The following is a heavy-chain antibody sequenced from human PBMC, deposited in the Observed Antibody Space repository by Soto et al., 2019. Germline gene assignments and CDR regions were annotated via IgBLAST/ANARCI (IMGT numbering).Heavy chain of an antibody. CDR3: ARPARGKYYGMDV. J-gene: IGHJ6*02. CDR1: GYSFTSYR. CDR2: IYPGDSDT. V-gene: IGHV5-51*01. Sequence: GESLKISCKGSGYSFTSYRIGWVRQMPGKGLEWMGIIYPGDSDTRYSPSFQGQVTISADKSISTAYLQWSSLKASDTAMYYCARPARGKYYGMDVWGQGTTVTVSS. D-gene: IGHD3-10*01.